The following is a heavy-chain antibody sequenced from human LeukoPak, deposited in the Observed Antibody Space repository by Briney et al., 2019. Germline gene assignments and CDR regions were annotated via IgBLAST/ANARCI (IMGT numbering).Heavy chain of an antibody. CDR1: GYIFTSYA. CDR3: ARGSVQLWPFDY. V-gene: IGHV1-3*03. D-gene: IGHD5-18*01. CDR2: INAGNGNT. J-gene: IGHJ4*02. Sequence: ASVKVSCKASGYIFTSYAMHWVRQAPGQRLEWMGWINAGNGNTKYSQEFQGRVTITRDTSASTAYMELSSLRSEDMAVYYCARGSVQLWPFDYWGQGTLVTVSS.